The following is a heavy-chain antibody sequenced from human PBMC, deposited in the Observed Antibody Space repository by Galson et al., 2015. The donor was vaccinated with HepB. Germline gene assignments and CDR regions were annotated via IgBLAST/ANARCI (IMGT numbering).Heavy chain of an antibody. CDR3: AYGSDV. CDR1: GDSVSRNHAV. J-gene: IGHJ6*02. CDR2: TYDRSKWII. Sequence: CAISGDSVSRNHAVWNWIRQSPSRGLEWLGRTYDRSKWIIDYATSVKSRIIISPDTTRNQFSLHLSSVTPEDTAVYYCAYGSDVWGQGTTVIVSS. V-gene: IGHV6-1*01.